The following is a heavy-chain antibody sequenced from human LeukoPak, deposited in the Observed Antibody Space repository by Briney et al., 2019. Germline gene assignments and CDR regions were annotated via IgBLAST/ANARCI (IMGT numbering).Heavy chain of an antibody. D-gene: IGHD1-7*01. V-gene: IGHV3-7*01. Sequence: GGSLRLSCAASGFTFSSYWMSWVRQAPGKGLEWVGQISHDGSEKYYGDSVRGRFTFSRDNAKNSLYLQMNSLRAEDTAVYYCARDSSGTTFDYWGQGTLVTVSS. CDR3: ARDSSGTTFDY. J-gene: IGHJ4*02. CDR2: ISHDGSEK. CDR1: GFTFSSYW.